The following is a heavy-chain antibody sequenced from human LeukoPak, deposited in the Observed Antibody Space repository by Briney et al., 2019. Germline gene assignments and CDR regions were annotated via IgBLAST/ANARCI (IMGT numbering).Heavy chain of an antibody. CDR2: ISWNSGSI. Sequence: PGGSLRLSCAASGFTFDDYALHWVRQAPGKGLEWVSGISWNSGSIGYADSVKGRFTISRDNAKNSLYLQMNSLRAEDTALYYCAKDSSSTPFYFDYWGQGTLVTVS. CDR3: AKDSSSTPFYFDY. CDR1: GFTFDDYA. V-gene: IGHV3-9*01. J-gene: IGHJ4*02. D-gene: IGHD6-6*01.